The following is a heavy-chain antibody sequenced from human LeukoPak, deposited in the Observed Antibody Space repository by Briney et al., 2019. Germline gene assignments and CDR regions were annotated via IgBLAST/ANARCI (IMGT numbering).Heavy chain of an antibody. CDR3: AKLVGDYVTYFDY. D-gene: IGHD4-17*01. V-gene: IGHV3-23*01. CDR1: GFTFSSYA. Sequence: GGSLRLSCAASGFTFSSYAMSWVRQAPGKGLEWVSAISDSGGSTYYADSVKGRFTISKDNSKNTLYLQMNSLRAEDTAVYYCAKLVGDYVTYFDYWGQGTLVTVSS. CDR2: ISDSGGST. J-gene: IGHJ4*02.